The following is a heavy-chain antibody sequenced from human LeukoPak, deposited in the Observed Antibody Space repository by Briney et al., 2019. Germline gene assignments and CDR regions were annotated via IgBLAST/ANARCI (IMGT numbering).Heavy chain of an antibody. Sequence: GGPLRLSCAASGFTFSTYAMHWVRQAPGKGLEWVAFISYDGTNKYCADSVKGRFTISRDNSKNTLYLQMNSLRAEDTALYYCAREILTGYAFDIWGQGTMVTVSS. CDR1: GFTFSTYA. V-gene: IGHV3-30-3*01. CDR3: AREILTGYAFDI. D-gene: IGHD7-27*01. J-gene: IGHJ3*02. CDR2: ISYDGTNK.